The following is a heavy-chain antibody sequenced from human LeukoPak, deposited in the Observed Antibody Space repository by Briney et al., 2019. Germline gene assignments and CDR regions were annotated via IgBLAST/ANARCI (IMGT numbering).Heavy chain of an antibody. D-gene: IGHD3-22*01. Sequence: GGSLRLSCGASGFTFSSFSMNWVRQAPGKGLEWVSSITPRSSYIYYADSVRGRFTISRDNAKNSLFLQMDSLSAEDTAVYYCVRLRRSSATGGYYYYYDHWGQGILVTVSS. V-gene: IGHV3-21*01. CDR1: GFTFSSFS. CDR3: VRLRRSSATGGYYYYYDH. J-gene: IGHJ4*02. CDR2: ITPRSSYI.